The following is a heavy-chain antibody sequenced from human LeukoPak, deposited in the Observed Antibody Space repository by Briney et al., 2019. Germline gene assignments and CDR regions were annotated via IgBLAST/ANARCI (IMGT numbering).Heavy chain of an antibody. J-gene: IGHJ2*01. CDR1: GFTFSSYW. D-gene: IGHD3-16*01. V-gene: IGHV3-74*01. CDR2: INSDGSTT. CDR3: ARGGGAWYFDL. Sequence: PGGSLRLSCAASGFTFSSYWMHWVRQAPGKGLVWVSRINSDGSTTSYADSVKGRFTISRDNAKNTPYLQMNSLRAEDTAVYYCARGGGAWYFDLWGRGTLVTVSS.